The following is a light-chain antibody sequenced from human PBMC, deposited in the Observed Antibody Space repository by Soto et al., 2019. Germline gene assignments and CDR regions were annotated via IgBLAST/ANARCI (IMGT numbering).Light chain of an antibody. V-gene: IGLV1-40*01. J-gene: IGLJ3*02. CDR2: DNN. CDR3: QSYDSSLSGWV. CDR1: SSSIGAGYD. Sequence: QSVLTQPPSVAGAPGQRVTISCTGSSSSIGAGYDIHWYQQLPGTAPKLLIYDNNNRPSGVPDRFSGSKSGTSASLAITGLQAEDEADYYCQSYDSSLSGWVFGGGTQLT.